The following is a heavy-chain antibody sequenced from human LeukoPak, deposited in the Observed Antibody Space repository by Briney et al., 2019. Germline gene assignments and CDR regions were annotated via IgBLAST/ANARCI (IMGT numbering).Heavy chain of an antibody. CDR3: AKEQWDIVVVPAAPREYYYYYMDV. CDR2: ISYDGSNK. J-gene: IGHJ6*03. V-gene: IGHV3-30*18. Sequence: PGGSLRLSCAASGFTFSSYGMHWVRQAPGKGLEWVAVISYDGSNKYYADSVKGRFTISRDNSKNTLYLQINSLRAEDTAVYYCAKEQWDIVVVPAAPREYYYYYMDVWGKGTTVTVSS. CDR1: GFTFSSYG. D-gene: IGHD2-2*01.